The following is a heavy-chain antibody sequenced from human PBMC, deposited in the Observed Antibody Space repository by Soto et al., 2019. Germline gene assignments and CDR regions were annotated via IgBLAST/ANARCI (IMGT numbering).Heavy chain of an antibody. D-gene: IGHD3-22*01. V-gene: IGHV1-69*01. CDR1: GGTFSSYA. Sequence: QVQLVQSGAEVKKPGSSVKVSCKASGGTFSSYAISWVRQAPGQGLEWMGGIIPIFGTANYAQKFQGRVTITADESTSTAYMELSGLRSEDTAVYYCARSRVTYYYDRSAFEIWGQGTMVTVSS. J-gene: IGHJ3*02. CDR2: IIPIFGTA. CDR3: ARSRVTYYYDRSAFEI.